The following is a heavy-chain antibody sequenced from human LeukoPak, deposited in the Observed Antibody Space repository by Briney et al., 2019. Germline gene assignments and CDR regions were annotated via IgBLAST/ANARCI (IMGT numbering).Heavy chain of an antibody. D-gene: IGHD3-22*01. J-gene: IGHJ1*01. Sequence: GESLKISCKGSGYSFTSYWIGWVRQMPGKGLEWVGIIYPGDSDTRYSPSFQGQVTISADKSISTAYLQWSSLKASDTAMYYCATYYYDSSGYEYFQHWGQGTLVTVSS. V-gene: IGHV5-51*01. CDR2: IYPGDSDT. CDR3: ATYYYDSSGYEYFQH. CDR1: GYSFTSYW.